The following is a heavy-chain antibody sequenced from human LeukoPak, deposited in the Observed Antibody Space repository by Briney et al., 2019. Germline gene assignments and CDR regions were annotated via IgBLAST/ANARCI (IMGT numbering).Heavy chain of an antibody. CDR1: GFTFSSYS. V-gene: IGHV3-48*04. D-gene: IGHD2-2*02. CDR2: ISSSSSTI. CDR3: TIHHTESCLGY. J-gene: IGHJ4*02. Sequence: GGSLRLSCAASGFTFSSYSMNWVRQAPGKGLEWVSYISSSSSTIYYADSVKGRFTISRDNAKNSLYLQMNSLKTEDTAVYYCTIHHTESCLGYWGQGTLVTVSS.